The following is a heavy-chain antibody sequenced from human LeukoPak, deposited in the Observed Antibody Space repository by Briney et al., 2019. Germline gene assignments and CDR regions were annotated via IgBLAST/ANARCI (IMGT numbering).Heavy chain of an antibody. Sequence: SETLSLTCAVSGVSISSSNWWSWVRQPPGKGLEWIVEIYHSGSTNYNPSLKSRVTISVDKSKNQFSLKLSSVTAADTAVYYCARAGYSSGWSGAFDIWGQGTMVTVSS. V-gene: IGHV4-4*02. J-gene: IGHJ3*02. D-gene: IGHD6-19*01. CDR3: ARAGYSSGWSGAFDI. CDR1: GVSISSSNW. CDR2: IYHSGST.